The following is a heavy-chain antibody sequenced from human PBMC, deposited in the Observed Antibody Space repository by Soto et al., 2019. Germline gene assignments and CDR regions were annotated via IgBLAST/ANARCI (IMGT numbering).Heavy chain of an antibody. CDR1: GGSISSYY. CDR3: AAAARKDKYYFDY. J-gene: IGHJ4*02. D-gene: IGHD6-13*01. V-gene: IGHV4-59*01. CDR2: IYYSGST. Sequence: SETLSLTCTVSGGSISSYYLSWIRQPPGKGLEWIGYIYYSGSTNYNPSLKSRVTISVDTSKNQFSLKLSSVTAADTAVYYCAAAARKDKYYFDYWGQGTLVTVSS.